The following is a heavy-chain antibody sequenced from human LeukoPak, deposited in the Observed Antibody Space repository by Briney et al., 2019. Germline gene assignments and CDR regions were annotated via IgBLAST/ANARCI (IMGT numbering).Heavy chain of an antibody. CDR3: AKVHSDYGTGVDR. Sequence: GGSLRLSCAPSGFIYSTYGRRWVRQAPGKGLEWVSIVSGGGVNTYYVDSVKGRFTISSDNSKNTLYLQMNSLRVEDTAVYYCAKVHSDYGTGVDRWGQGTLVRVSS. J-gene: IGHJ5*02. D-gene: IGHD4-17*01. CDR1: GFIYSTYG. V-gene: IGHV3-23*01. CDR2: VSGGGVNT.